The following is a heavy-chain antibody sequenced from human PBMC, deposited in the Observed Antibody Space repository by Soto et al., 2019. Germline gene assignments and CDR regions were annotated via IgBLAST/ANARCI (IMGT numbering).Heavy chain of an antibody. CDR2: MNPNSGNT. CDR1: GYTFTTFD. D-gene: IGHD2-15*01. CDR3: ARVYCSGGSCYGWFDP. Sequence: SVKVSCKASGYTFTTFDIHWVRQATVQGLEWMGWMNPNSGNTGYAQKFQGRVTMTRNTSISTAYMELSSLRSEDTAVYYCARVYCSGGSCYGWFDPWGQGTLVTVSS. V-gene: IGHV1-8*01. J-gene: IGHJ5*02.